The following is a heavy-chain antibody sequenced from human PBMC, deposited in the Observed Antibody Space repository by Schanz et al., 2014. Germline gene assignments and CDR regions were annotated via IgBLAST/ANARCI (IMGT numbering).Heavy chain of an antibody. CDR2: ISYDGSHK. CDR1: GFTFSNFA. Sequence: QVQLVESGGGLVKPGGSLRLSCAASGFTFSNFAIHWVRQAPGKGLEWVAVISYDGSHKDYADSVKGRFTISRDNSKNTLYLQMNSLRGDDTAIYYCVKGGTNTLDSWGQGTLVTVSS. CDR3: VKGGTNTLDS. J-gene: IGHJ4*02. V-gene: IGHV3-30*04.